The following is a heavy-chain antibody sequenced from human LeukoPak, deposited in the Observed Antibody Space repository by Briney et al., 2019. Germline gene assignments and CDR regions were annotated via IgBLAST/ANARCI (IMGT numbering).Heavy chain of an antibody. D-gene: IGHD6-13*01. CDR2: ISAYNGNT. CDR3: ARDQQLVPYYYYYGMDV. Sequence: ASVKVSCKASGYTFTSYGISWVRQAPGQGLEWMGWISAYNGNTNYAQKLQGRVTMTTDTSTSTAYMELRSLRSDDTAVYYCARDQQLVPYYYYYGMDVWGRGTTVTVSS. CDR1: GYTFTSYG. J-gene: IGHJ6*02. V-gene: IGHV1-18*01.